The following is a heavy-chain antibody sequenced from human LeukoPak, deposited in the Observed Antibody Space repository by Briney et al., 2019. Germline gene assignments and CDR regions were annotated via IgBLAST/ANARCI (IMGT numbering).Heavy chain of an antibody. D-gene: IGHD3-16*02. CDR2: IYYSGST. J-gene: IGHJ3*02. Sequence: SETLSLTCTVSGGSISSTSYYWGWIRQPPGKGLEWIGYIYYSGSTNYNPSLKSRVTISVDTSKNQFPLKLSSVTAADTAVYYCARDVTENDAFDIWGQGTMVTVSS. V-gene: IGHV4-61*01. CDR1: GGSISSTSYY. CDR3: ARDVTENDAFDI.